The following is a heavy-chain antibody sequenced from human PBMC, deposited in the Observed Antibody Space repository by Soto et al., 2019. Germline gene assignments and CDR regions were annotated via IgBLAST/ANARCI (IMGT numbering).Heavy chain of an antibody. CDR1: AGSISGYY. CDR3: ARELYGQTYRRLVGIDY. Sequence: SETLSLTCTVSAGSISGYYWSWIRQPPGKGLEWIGYIYYSGSTNYNPSLMSRVTILLDTSKNQFSLKLSSVTAADTAVYYCARELYGQTYRRLVGIDYSGQATLVSVSS. CDR2: IYYSGST. V-gene: IGHV4-59*01. J-gene: IGHJ4*02. D-gene: IGHD1-1*01.